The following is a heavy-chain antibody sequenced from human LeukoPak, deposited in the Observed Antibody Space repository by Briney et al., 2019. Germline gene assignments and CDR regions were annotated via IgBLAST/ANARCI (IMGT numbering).Heavy chain of an antibody. CDR1: GGSISSSSYY. Sequence: SETLSLTCTVSGGSISSSSYYWGWIRQPPGKGLEWIGSIYYSGSTYYNPSLKSRVTISVDTSKNQFSLKLSSVTAADTAVYYCARDWRAAAGRLNWGQGTLVTVSS. J-gene: IGHJ4*02. V-gene: IGHV4-39*07. CDR2: IYYSGST. CDR3: ARDWRAAAGRLN. D-gene: IGHD6-13*01.